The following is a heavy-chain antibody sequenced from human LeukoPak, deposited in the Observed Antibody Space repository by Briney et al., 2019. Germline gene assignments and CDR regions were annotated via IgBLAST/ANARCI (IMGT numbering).Heavy chain of an antibody. Sequence: PGGSLRLSCAASGFTFSSYSMGWVRQAPGRGLEWVSFISNTGGAKYYADSAKGRFTISRDNAHNSLYLQMNSLRDEDSALYYCARDNHDSGFDYWGQGTLVTVSS. J-gene: IGHJ4*02. CDR3: ARDNHDSGFDY. CDR2: ISNTGGAK. V-gene: IGHV3-48*02. CDR1: GFTFSSYS. D-gene: IGHD4-17*01.